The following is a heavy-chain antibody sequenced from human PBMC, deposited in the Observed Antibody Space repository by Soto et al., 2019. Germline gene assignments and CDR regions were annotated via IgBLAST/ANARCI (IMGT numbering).Heavy chain of an antibody. J-gene: IGHJ4*02. CDR3: AREGYSYRSRHFDY. V-gene: IGHV4-61*01. Sequence: PSETLSLTCTVSGGSVSSGSYYWSWIRQPPGKGLEWIGYISYSGSTNYNPSLKSRVTISVDTSKNQFSLKLSSVTAADTAVYYCAREGYSYRSRHFDYWGQGTLVTVYS. CDR2: ISYSGST. D-gene: IGHD5-18*01. CDR1: GGSVSSGSYY.